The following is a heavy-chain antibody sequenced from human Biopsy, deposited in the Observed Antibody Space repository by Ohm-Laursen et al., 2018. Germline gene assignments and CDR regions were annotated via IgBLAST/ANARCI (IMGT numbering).Heavy chain of an antibody. CDR1: GFIIGDYA. J-gene: IGHJ3*02. CDR3: TRELQGVQVAATPHDAFDI. CDR2: IRGKAYSGTT. Sequence: RSLRLSCAASGFIIGDYAMSWVRQAPGKGLEWVGFIRGKAYSGTTEYAASVKGRFIISRDDSKNVAYLQMDSLKTEDSAVYFCTRELQGVQVAATPHDAFDIWGQGTVVTVSS. V-gene: IGHV3-49*04. D-gene: IGHD6-19*01.